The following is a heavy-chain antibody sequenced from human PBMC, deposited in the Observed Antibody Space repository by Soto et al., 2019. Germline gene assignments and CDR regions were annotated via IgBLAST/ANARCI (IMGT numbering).Heavy chain of an antibody. CDR3: ARGRFVSLYYFDY. Sequence: QVQLQESGPGLVKPSETLSLTCTVSGGSISSYYWSWIRQPPGKGLEWIGYIYYSGSTNYNPSLKSRVTISVDTSKNRFSLKLSSVTAADTAVYYCARGRFVSLYYFDYWGQGTLVTVSS. CDR2: IYYSGST. D-gene: IGHD3-3*01. J-gene: IGHJ4*02. CDR1: GGSISSYY. V-gene: IGHV4-59*01.